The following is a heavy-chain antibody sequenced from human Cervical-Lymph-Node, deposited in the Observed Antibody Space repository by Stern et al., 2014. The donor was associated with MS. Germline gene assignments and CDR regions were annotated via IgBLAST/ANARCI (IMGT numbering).Heavy chain of an antibody. V-gene: IGHV4-39*01. CDR1: GGSIISSTYY. Sequence: QLQLQESGPGLVKPSETLSLTCNVSGGSIISSTYYWGWIRQPPGKGLECIGTIYYSGSTYYSPSLKSRVTISVDTSQTQVSLTLSSVTAADTAVYYCARHATEDLVFDYWGQGTLVTVSS. J-gene: IGHJ4*02. CDR2: IYYSGST. D-gene: IGHD3-16*01. CDR3: ARHATEDLVFDY.